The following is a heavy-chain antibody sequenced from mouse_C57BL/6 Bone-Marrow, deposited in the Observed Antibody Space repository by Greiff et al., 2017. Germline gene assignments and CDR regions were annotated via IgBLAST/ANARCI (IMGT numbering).Heavy chain of an antibody. CDR3: ARGGNYGGYYFDY. CDR2: FHPYNDDT. D-gene: IGHD2-1*01. CDR1: GYTFTTYP. Sequence: VQLQQSGAELVKPGASVKMSCKASGYTFTTYPIEWMKQNHGKSLEWIGNFHPYNDDTKYNEKFKGKATLTVEKSSSTVYLELSRLTSEDSAVYYCARGGNYGGYYFDYWGQGTTRTVSS. V-gene: IGHV1-47*01. J-gene: IGHJ2*01.